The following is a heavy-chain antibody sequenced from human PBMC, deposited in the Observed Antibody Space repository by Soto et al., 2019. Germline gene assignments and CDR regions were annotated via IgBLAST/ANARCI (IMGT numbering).Heavy chain of an antibody. Sequence: TLSLTCSVSGAALNSGNYYWSWIRQVPGKGLEWIGHIYVTGAVDYNPSLRDRITISQDTSERQFSLNLRLVTAADTAVYYCARLRIATNNYKWFDPWGQGNLVPVSS. V-gene: IGHV4-31*03. D-gene: IGHD2-21*01. CDR2: IYVTGAV. CDR3: ARLRIATNNYKWFDP. CDR1: GAALNSGNYY. J-gene: IGHJ5*02.